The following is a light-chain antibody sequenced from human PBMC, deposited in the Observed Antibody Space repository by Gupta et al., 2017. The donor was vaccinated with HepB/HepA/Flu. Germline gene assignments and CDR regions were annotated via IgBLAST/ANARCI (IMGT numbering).Light chain of an antibody. J-gene: IGLJ1*01. V-gene: IGLV1-40*01. CDR2: RNL. CDR1: GSNIGAGYD. Sequence: QSVLTQPPSVSGAPGQRVTISCTGSGSNIGAGYDVHWYQQLPGTAPKLLIYRNLNRPSGVPDRFSGSNSGTSASLAITGLQAEDEADYYCQSYDSSLSGLYVFGTGTEVTVL. CDR3: QSYDSSLSGLYV.